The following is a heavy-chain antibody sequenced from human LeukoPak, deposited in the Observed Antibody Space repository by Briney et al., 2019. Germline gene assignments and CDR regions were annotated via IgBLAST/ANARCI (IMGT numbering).Heavy chain of an antibody. Sequence: QPGGSLRLSCAASGFTFSSYWMSWVRQVPGKGLVWVSRINGDGRNTNYADSVKGRFTISRDNAKNTLYLQMNSLRAEDTATYYCVTYNWEYEADFWGQETLVTVSS. J-gene: IGHJ4*02. CDR3: VTYNWEYEADF. CDR2: INGDGRNT. CDR1: GFTFSSYW. V-gene: IGHV3-74*01. D-gene: IGHD1-20*01.